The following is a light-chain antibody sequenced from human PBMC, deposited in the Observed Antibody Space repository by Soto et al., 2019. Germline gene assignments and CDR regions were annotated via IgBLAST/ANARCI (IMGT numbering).Light chain of an antibody. CDR3: HSHDSRLSGV. V-gene: IGLV1-40*01. CDR2: GNN. Sequence: QSVLTQPPSVSGAPGQRVTISCTGSSSNIGAGYDVHWYQQLPGTAPKLLIYGNNNRPSGVPDRFSGSKSGTSASLAITGRQAEDEADYDCHSHDSRLSGVFGGGTKLTVL. CDR1: SSNIGAGYD. J-gene: IGLJ2*01.